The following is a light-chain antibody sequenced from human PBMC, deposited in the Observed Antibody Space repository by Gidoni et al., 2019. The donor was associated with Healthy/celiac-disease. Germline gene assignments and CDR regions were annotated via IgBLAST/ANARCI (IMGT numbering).Light chain of an antibody. CDR1: QSISSY. J-gene: IGKJ2*01. CDR3: QQSYSTPYT. CDR2: AAS. V-gene: IGKV1-39*01. Sequence: DIQMTQSPSSLSASVGDRVTITCRASQSISSYLNWYQQKPGKAPKLLIYAASSLQSGVPSRFSGSGSGTDFTLTISSLQPEDFATYSCQQSYSTPYTFGQWTKLEIK.